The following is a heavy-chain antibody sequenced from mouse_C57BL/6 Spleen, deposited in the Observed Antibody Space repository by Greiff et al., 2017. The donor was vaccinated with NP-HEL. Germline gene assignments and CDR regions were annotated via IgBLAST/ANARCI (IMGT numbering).Heavy chain of an antibody. CDR1: GFSLTSYG. D-gene: IGHD2-2*01. CDR2: IWSGGST. CDR3: ARAVTRYWYFDV. Sequence: QVQLKESGPGLVQPSQSLSITCTVSGFSLTSYGVHWVRQSPGKGLEWLGVIWSGGSTDYNAAFISRLSISKDNSKSQVFFKMNSLQADDTAIYYCARAVTRYWYFDVWGTGTTVTVSS. V-gene: IGHV2-2*01. J-gene: IGHJ1*03.